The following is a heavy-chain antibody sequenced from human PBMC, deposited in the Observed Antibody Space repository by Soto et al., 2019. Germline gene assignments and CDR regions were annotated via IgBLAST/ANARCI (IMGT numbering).Heavy chain of an antibody. Sequence: SETLSLTCAVSGYSIASGYYWAWIRQPPGKGLEWIGSIYHAGSVYYNPSLNSRVAMSLDTSDNHFSLKLTSVTAADTAVYYCGRTFDYYGMDVWGQGTTVTVSS. V-gene: IGHV4-38-2*01. CDR2: IYHAGSV. CDR1: GYSIASGYY. J-gene: IGHJ6*02. CDR3: GRTFDYYGMDV.